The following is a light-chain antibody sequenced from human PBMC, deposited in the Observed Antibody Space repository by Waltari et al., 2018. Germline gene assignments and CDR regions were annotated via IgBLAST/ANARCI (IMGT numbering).Light chain of an antibody. V-gene: IGLV1-47*01. CDR3: AAWYDSLSGVV. CDR1: TSNIGNNY. J-gene: IGLJ2*01. Sequence: QSVLTQPPSASGTPGQSIAISCSGSTSNIGNNYVYWYQQFPGTAPKPLIYRNNQRPSGVTDRVSGSKSGPSASLAISGFQSEDEADYYCAAWYDSLSGVVFGGGTKVTVL. CDR2: RNN.